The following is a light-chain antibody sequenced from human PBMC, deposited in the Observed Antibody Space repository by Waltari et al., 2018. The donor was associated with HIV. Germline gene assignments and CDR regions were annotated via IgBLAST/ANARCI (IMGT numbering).Light chain of an antibody. J-gene: IGKJ1*01. V-gene: IGKV4-1*01. CDR1: QRVLYTSNNKNY. Sequence: DIVMTQSPDSLAVPLGERDTINCKSSQRVLYTSNNKNYLAWYQQRPGQPPKLLLYWASTRESGVPDRFSGSGSGTDFTLTISSLQAEDVAVYHCQQYYSTPPTFGQGTKVEIK. CDR3: QQYYSTPPT. CDR2: WAS.